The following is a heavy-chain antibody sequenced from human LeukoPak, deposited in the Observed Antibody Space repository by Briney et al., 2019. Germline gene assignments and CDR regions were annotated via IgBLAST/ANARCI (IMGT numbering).Heavy chain of an antibody. CDR2: ISGSGGST. CDR1: GFTFSNYG. V-gene: IGHV3-23*01. J-gene: IGHJ4*02. CDR3: AKDMWELLA. D-gene: IGHD1-26*01. Sequence: GGTLRLSCAASGFTFSNYGMSWVRQAPGKGLEWVSGISGSGGSTYYADSVKGRFTISRDNSKNTLFLQMNSLRAEDRAVYYCAKDMWELLAWGQGTLVTVSS.